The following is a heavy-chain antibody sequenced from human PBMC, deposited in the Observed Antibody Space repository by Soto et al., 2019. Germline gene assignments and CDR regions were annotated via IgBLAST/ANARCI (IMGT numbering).Heavy chain of an antibody. D-gene: IGHD2-15*01. CDR2: IYYSGST. V-gene: IGHV4-30-4*01. CDR3: ARDPARVAATSYHYYYGMDV. Sequence: QVQLQESGPGLVKPSQTLSLTCTVSGGSISSGDYYWSWIRQPPGKGLEWIGYIYYSGSTYYNPSIKRRVTITADTSKNPFSLKLSSVTAADTAVYYCARDPARVAATSYHYYYGMDVWGQGTTVTVSS. J-gene: IGHJ6*02. CDR1: GGSISSGDYY.